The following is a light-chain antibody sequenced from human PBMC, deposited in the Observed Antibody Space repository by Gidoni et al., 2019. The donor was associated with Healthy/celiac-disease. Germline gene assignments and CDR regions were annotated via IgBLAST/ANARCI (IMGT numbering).Light chain of an antibody. CDR3: QAWDSSTLVV. CDR1: KLGDKY. CDR2: QDS. Sequence: SSELTQPPSVSVSPGQTASITCSGDKLGDKYACWYQQKPGQSPVLVIYQDSKRPSGIPERFSGSNSGNTATLTISGTQAMDEAYYYCQAWDSSTLVVFGGGTKLTVL. J-gene: IGLJ2*01. V-gene: IGLV3-1*01.